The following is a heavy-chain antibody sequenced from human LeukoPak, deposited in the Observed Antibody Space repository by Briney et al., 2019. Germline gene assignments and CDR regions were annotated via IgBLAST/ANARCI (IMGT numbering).Heavy chain of an antibody. D-gene: IGHD4-17*01. CDR2: INHSGST. V-gene: IGHV4-34*01. J-gene: IGHJ4*02. CDR3: ARAGDYGDYLGD. Sequence: SETLSLTCAVYGGSFSGYYWSWIRQPPGKGLEWIGEINHSGSTNYNPSIKTRVTISVDTSKDQFSLKLSSVTAADTAVYYCARAGDYGDYLGDWGQGTLVTVSS. CDR1: GGSFSGYY.